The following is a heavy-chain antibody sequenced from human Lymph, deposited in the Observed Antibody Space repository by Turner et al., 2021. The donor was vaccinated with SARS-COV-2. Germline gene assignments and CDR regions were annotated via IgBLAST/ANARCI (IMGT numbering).Heavy chain of an antibody. CDR1: GGSFSGYY. CDR3: ARGGVETAMVRYYYYGMDV. V-gene: IGHV4-34*01. J-gene: IGHJ6*02. D-gene: IGHD5-18*01. CDR2: INHSGCT. Sequence: QVQLQQWGAGLLKPSETLSLPCAVYGGSFSGYYWSWIRQPPGKGLEWIGQINHSGCTNYIPSLKSRVTISVDTSKNQFSLKLSSVTAADTAVYYCARGGVETAMVRYYYYGMDVWGQGTTVTVSS.